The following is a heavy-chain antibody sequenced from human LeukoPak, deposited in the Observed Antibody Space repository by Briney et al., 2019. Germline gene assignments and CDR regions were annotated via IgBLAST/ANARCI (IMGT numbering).Heavy chain of an antibody. CDR3: ASSYDSSGYYTEPIDY. D-gene: IGHD3-22*01. V-gene: IGHV1-69*04. CDR2: IIPIFGIA. CDR1: GGTFSSYA. J-gene: IGHJ4*02. Sequence: GASVKVSCKASGGTFSSYAISWVRQAPGQGLEWMGRIIPIFGIANYAQKFQGRVTITADKSTSTAYMELSSLRSEDTAVYYCASSYDSSGYYTEPIDYRGQGTLVTVSS.